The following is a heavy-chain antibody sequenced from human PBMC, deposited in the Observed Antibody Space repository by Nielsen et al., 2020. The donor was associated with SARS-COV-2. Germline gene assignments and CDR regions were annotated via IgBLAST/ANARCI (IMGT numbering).Heavy chain of an antibody. V-gene: IGHV3-7*01. CDR2: IKQDGSEK. Sequence: GGSLRLSCAASAFTVSSNYMSWVRQAPGKGLEWVANIKQDGSEKYYGDSVKGRFTISRDNAKNSLYLQMNSLRAEDTAVYYCVRDSSVVIWSGYPVDWGQGTLVTVSS. J-gene: IGHJ4*02. CDR1: AFTVSSNY. D-gene: IGHD3-3*01. CDR3: VRDSSVVIWSGYPVD.